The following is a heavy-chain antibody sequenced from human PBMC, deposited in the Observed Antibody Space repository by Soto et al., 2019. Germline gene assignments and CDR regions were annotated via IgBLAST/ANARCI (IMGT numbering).Heavy chain of an antibody. CDR2: IIPIFGTA. CDR3: AGHIAVAGTRRRRIDY. J-gene: IGHJ4*02. D-gene: IGHD6-19*01. Sequence: GASVKVSCKASGGTFSSYAISWVRQAPGQGLEWMGGIIPIFGTANYAQKFQGRVTITADESTSTAYMELSSLRSEDTAVYYCAGHIAVAGTRRRRIDYWGQGTLVTVSS. V-gene: IGHV1-69*13. CDR1: GGTFSSYA.